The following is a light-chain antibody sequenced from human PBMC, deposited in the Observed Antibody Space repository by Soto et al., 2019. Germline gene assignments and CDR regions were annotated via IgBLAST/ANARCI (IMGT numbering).Light chain of an antibody. V-gene: IGKV3-20*01. CDR1: QDIRSNY. J-gene: IGKJ1*01. CDR3: QQYDSSPWT. CDR2: GAS. Sequence: ETVLTQSPGTLSLSPGERATLSCRASQDIRSNYLAWYRQTPGQAPRLLIYGASKRASGIADRFSGSGSGTAFPLIISRLEPEDFALYYCQQYDSSPWTFGQGTKVEIK.